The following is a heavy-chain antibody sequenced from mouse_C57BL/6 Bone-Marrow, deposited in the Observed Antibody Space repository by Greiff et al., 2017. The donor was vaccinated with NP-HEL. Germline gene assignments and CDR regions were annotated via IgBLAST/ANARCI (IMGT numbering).Heavy chain of an antibody. Sequence: EVKLMESGPGLAKPSQTLSLTCSVTGYSITSVYWNWIRKFPGNKLEYMGYISYSGSTYYNPSLKSRISITRDTSKNQYYLQLNSVTTEDTATYYCASLLFGLWYFDVWGTGTTVTVSS. V-gene: IGHV3-8*01. D-gene: IGHD2-1*01. CDR1: GYSITSVY. J-gene: IGHJ1*03. CDR3: ASLLFGLWYFDV. CDR2: ISYSGST.